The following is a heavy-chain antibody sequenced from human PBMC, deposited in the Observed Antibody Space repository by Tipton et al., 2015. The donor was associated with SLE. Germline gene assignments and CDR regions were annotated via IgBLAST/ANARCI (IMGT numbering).Heavy chain of an antibody. CDR3: AKALSLATPQYGMDA. Sequence: SLRLSCEASGFSFSNYGMHWVRQTPGKGLEWVAVISHDGSNQYYAESVKGRFTISRDNSKNTMYVQMNSLRADDTAVHYCAKALSLATPQYGMDAWGQGTTVIISS. D-gene: IGHD2-15*01. J-gene: IGHJ6*02. CDR2: ISHDGSNQ. V-gene: IGHV3-30*18. CDR1: GFSFSNYG.